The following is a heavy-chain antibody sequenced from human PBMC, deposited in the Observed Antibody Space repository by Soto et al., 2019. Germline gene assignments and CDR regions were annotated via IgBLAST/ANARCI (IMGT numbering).Heavy chain of an antibody. Sequence: EVQLLESGGGLVQPGGSLRLSCAASGFTFSNYAMSWVRQAPGKGLEWVSGISGSGGSTYYADSVKGRFTISRDNSNNTLYLQMNSLRAEDTAGFYCAKAVSPRMSYYYYMDVWGKGTTVTVSS. D-gene: IGHD3-10*01. J-gene: IGHJ6*03. CDR1: GFTFSNYA. V-gene: IGHV3-23*01. CDR2: ISGSGGST. CDR3: AKAVSPRMSYYYYMDV.